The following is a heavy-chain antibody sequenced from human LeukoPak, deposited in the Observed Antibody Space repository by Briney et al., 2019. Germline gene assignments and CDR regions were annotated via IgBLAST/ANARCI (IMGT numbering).Heavy chain of an antibody. V-gene: IGHV4-59*01. D-gene: IGHD3-22*01. Sequence: SETLSLTRTVSGGSISSYYWSWIGQPPGKGLEWIGYIYYSGSTNYNPSLKSRVTISVDTSKNQFSLKLSSVTAADTAVYYCARDSDSSYAFDIWDQGTMVTVSS. CDR3: ARDSDSSYAFDI. CDR1: GGSISSYY. J-gene: IGHJ3*02. CDR2: IYYSGST.